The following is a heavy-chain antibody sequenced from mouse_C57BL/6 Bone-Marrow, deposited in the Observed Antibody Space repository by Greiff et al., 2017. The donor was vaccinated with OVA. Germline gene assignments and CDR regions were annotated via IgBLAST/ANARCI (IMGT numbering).Heavy chain of an antibody. CDR2: IWGVGST. V-gene: IGHV2-6*01. Sequence: VMLVESGPGLVAPSQSLSITCTVSGFSLTSYGVDWVRQSPGKGLEWLGVIWGVGSTNYNSALKSRLSISKDNSKSQVFLKMNSLQTDDTAMYSCAISTTVVATRYFDVWGTGTTVTVSS. CDR1: GFSLTSYG. D-gene: IGHD1-1*01. CDR3: AISTTVVATRYFDV. J-gene: IGHJ1*03.